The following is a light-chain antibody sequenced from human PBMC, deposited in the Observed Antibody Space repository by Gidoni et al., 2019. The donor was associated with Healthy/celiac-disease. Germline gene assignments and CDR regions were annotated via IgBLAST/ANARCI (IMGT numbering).Light chain of an antibody. CDR3: QQYNNWLT. CDR2: GAS. J-gene: IGKJ4*01. Sequence: EIVMTHSPATLSVSPGERATISCRASQSVSSNLAWYQQKPGQAPRLLIYGASTRATGIPARFSGSGSGTEFTLTISSLQSEDFAVYYCQQYNNWLTFGGGTKVEIK. V-gene: IGKV3-15*01. CDR1: QSVSSN.